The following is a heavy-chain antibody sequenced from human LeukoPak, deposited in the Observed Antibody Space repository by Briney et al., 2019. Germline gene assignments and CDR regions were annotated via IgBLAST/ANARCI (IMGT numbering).Heavy chain of an antibody. CDR2: IKQDGSEK. V-gene: IGHV3-7*01. Sequence: PGGSLRLSCAASGFTFSSYWMSWVRQAPGKGLEWVANIKQDGSEKYYVDSVKGRFTISRDNAKNSLYLQMNNLRAEDTAVYYCASAPPSSSGWHPGPQVGQDYYYYMDVWGKGTTVTVSS. CDR1: GFTFSSYW. D-gene: IGHD6-19*01. J-gene: IGHJ6*03. CDR3: ASAPPSSSGWHPGPQVGQDYYYYMDV.